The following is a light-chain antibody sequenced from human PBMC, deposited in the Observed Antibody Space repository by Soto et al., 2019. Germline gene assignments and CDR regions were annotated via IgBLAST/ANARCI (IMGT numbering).Light chain of an antibody. V-gene: IGKV3-20*01. CDR2: GAS. CDR1: PSVSSSY. J-gene: IGKJ5*01. CDR3: QQYGSSPIT. Sequence: VLTHSPRTLSLSPVDRSTLPSRASPSVSSSYLAWYQQKPGQAPRLLIYGASTRATGIPDRFSGDGSVTHFTLTISRMEAEDFVMYYCQQYGSSPITFGQGTRLEIK.